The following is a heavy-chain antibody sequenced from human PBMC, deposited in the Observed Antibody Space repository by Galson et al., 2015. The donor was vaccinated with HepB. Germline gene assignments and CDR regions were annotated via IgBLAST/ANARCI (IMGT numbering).Heavy chain of an antibody. D-gene: IGHD3-10*01. CDR3: ARCLRGVIDGWFDP. CDR2: INHSGST. V-gene: IGHV4-34*01. Sequence: TLSLTCAVYGGSFSGYYWSWIRQPPGKGLEWIGEINHSGSTNYNPSLKSRVTISVDTSKNQFSLKLSSVTAADTAVYYCARCLRGVIDGWFDPWGQGTLVTVSS. CDR1: GGSFSGYY. J-gene: IGHJ5*02.